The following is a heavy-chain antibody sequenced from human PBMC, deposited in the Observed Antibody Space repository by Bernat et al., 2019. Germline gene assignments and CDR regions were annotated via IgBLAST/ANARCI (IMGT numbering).Heavy chain of an antibody. CDR3: AREMTKEYLDY. Sequence: QVQLVESGGGVVQPGRSLRLSCAASGFTFSSYAMHWVRQAPGKGLEWVAVISYDGSNKYYADSVKGRFTISRDNSKNTLYLQMNSLRAEDTAVYYCAREMTKEYLDYWGQGTLVTVSS. V-gene: IGHV3-30*01. CDR1: GFTFSSYA. J-gene: IGHJ4*02. CDR2: ISYDGSNK. D-gene: IGHD4-17*01.